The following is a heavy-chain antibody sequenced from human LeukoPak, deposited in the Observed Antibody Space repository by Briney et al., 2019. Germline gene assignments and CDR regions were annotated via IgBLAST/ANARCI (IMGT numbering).Heavy chain of an antibody. CDR3: TTDTRELLFDDY. J-gene: IGHJ4*02. D-gene: IGHD1-26*01. V-gene: IGHV3-15*01. CDR2: IKIKTDGGTT. CDR1: GFTFSNAW. Sequence: GGALRLSCAASGFTFSNAWMSWVPPAPGKGREWVGRIKIKTDGGTTDYAAPVKGRFTIARDDSKNTLYLQMNSLKTEDTAVYYCTTDTRELLFDDYWGQGTLVTISS.